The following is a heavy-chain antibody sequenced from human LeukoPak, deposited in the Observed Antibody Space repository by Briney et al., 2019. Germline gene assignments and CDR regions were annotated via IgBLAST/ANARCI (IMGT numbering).Heavy chain of an antibody. CDR2: ISSSGRTI. D-gene: IGHD3-16*01. J-gene: IGHJ4*02. Sequence: GGSLRLSCAASGFTFSDYYMSWIRQTPGKGLEWISYISSSGRTIYYTDSVKGRFTISRDNAKKSLFLQMNSLRAEDTAVYYCVKDGGPAAALFFDFWGQGTLVSVSS. V-gene: IGHV3-11*01. CDR1: GFTFSDYY. CDR3: VKDGGPAAALFFDF.